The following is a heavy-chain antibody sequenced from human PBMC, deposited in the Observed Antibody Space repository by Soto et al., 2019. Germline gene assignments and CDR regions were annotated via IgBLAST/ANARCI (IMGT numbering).Heavy chain of an antibody. V-gene: IGHV4-61*01. CDR3: ARGDYYGSGSYYNGADY. J-gene: IGHJ4*02. CDR2: IYYSGST. Sequence: QVQLQESGPGLVKPSETLSLTCTVSGGSVSSGSYYWSWIRQRPGKGLEWIGYIYYSGSTNYNPSLKSRVTISVDTSKNQFSLKLSSVTAADTAVYYCARGDYYGSGSYYNGADYWGQGTLVTVSS. D-gene: IGHD3-10*01. CDR1: GGSVSSGSYY.